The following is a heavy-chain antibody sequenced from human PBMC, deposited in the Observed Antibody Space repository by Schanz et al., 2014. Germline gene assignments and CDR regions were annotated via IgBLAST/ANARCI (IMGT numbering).Heavy chain of an antibody. CDR3: ARGIGGYGANNYFDY. J-gene: IGHJ4*02. D-gene: IGHD5-12*01. V-gene: IGHV1-3*04. CDR1: EYSFTSYS. CDR2: INTGSGDT. Sequence: QVHLVQSGAEVKRPGASVKVSCKASEYSFTSYSMHWVRQAPGQRLEWMGWINTGSGDTMYSQNFQGRVTITRDTSASTAYMELSSLRSEDTAVYSCARGIGGYGANNYFDYWGQGTLVTVSS.